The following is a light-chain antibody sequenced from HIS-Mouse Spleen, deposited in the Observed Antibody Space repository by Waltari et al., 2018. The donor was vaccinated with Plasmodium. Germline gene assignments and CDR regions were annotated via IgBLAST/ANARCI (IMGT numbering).Light chain of an antibody. CDR3: NSRDSSGNHLV. Sequence: SSELTQDPAVSVALGQTVRITCQGDSPRSYYASWYQQKPGQAPVLVTYGKNNRPSGIPDRFSGASSGNTASLTITGAQAEDEADYYCNSRDSSGNHLVFGGGTKLTVL. J-gene: IGLJ2*01. V-gene: IGLV3-19*01. CDR1: SPRSYY. CDR2: GKN.